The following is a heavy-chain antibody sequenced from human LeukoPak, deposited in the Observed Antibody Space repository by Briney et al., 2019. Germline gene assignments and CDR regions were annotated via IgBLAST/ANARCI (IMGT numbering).Heavy chain of an antibody. CDR1: GGSFSGYY. Sequence: SETLSLTCAVYGGSFSGYYWSWIRQPPGKGLEWIGEINHSGSTNYNPSLKSRVTISVDTSKNQFSLKLSSVTAADTAVYYCARVVLAYYYGSGSYGWFDPWGQGTLVTVSS. J-gene: IGHJ5*02. CDR2: INHSGST. D-gene: IGHD3-10*01. CDR3: ARVVLAYYYGSGSYGWFDP. V-gene: IGHV4-34*01.